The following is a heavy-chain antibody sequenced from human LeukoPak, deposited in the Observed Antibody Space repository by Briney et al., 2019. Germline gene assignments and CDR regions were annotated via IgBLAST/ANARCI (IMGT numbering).Heavy chain of an antibody. Sequence: PSETLSLTCTVTGGSINRRNDYWGWIRQPPGKGLEWIGSIYYSGSTFHNPSFKSRVTISVDTSRNQFSLQLTYVTAADTAVYYCARNESLLGTARLNDFFDEWGQGSLVTVSS. V-gene: IGHV4-39*01. J-gene: IGHJ4*02. CDR3: ARNESLLGTARLNDFFDE. D-gene: IGHD2-21*02. CDR1: GGSINRRNDY. CDR2: IYYSGST.